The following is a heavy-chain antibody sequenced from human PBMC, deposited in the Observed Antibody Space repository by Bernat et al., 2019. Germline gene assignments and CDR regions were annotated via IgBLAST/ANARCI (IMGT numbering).Heavy chain of an antibody. V-gene: IGHV1-3*05. CDR3: ARARIAAKFDP. Sequence: QVQLVQSGAEEKKPGASVKVSCKASGYTFTSYAMHWVRQAPGQRLERMGWINAGNGNTKYSQKFQGRVTITRDTSASTAYMELSSLRSEDTAVYYCARARIAAKFDPWGQGTLVTVSS. CDR2: INAGNGNT. CDR1: GYTFTSYA. D-gene: IGHD6-6*01. J-gene: IGHJ5*02.